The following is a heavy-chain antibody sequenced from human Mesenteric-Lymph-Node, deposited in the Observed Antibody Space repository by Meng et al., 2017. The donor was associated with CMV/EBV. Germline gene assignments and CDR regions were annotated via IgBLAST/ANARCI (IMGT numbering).Heavy chain of an antibody. Sequence: ASVKVSCKASGYTFTSYGISWVRQAPGQGLEWMGWISAYNGNTNYVQKLQGRVTMTTDTSTRTAYMELRSLRSDDTAVYYCARNRLAVAFFDYWGQGTLVTVSS. D-gene: IGHD6-19*01. CDR3: ARNRLAVAFFDY. CDR2: ISAYNGNT. V-gene: IGHV1-18*01. J-gene: IGHJ4*02. CDR1: GYTFTSYG.